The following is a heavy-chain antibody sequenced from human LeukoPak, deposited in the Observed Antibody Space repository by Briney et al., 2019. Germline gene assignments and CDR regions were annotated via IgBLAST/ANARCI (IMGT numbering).Heavy chain of an antibody. CDR2: INPSGVST. V-gene: IGHV1-46*01. J-gene: IGHJ4*02. CDR1: GYMFTNYY. Sequence: ASLKVSCKASGYMFTNYYIHWVRQAPGQGLEWMGVINPSGVSTSYAEKFQGRVTMTRDTSTSTVYMELSSLRSDDTAVYYCARVPLGGSQLYSFDYWGQGTLVTVSS. D-gene: IGHD1-26*01. CDR3: ARVPLGGSQLYSFDY.